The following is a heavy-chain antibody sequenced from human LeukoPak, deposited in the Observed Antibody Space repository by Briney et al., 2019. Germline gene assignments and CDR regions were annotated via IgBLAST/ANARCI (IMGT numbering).Heavy chain of an antibody. CDR3: ARIAITDGMDV. J-gene: IGHJ6*02. CDR2: INPNSGGT. Sequence: ASVKVSCKPSGYTFTGYFMHWVRQAPGQGLEWMGWINPNSGGTNYAQKFQGRVTMTRDTSIITAYMELSRLRSDDTAVYYCARIAITDGMDVWGQGTTVTVSS. V-gene: IGHV1-2*02. CDR1: GYTFTGYF. D-gene: IGHD1-20*01.